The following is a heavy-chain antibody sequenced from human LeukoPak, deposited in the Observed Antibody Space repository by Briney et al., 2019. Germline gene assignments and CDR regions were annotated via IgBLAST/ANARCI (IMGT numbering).Heavy chain of an antibody. D-gene: IGHD4-11*01. CDR1: GGSISSYY. CDR3: ARDRRESSKPNDAFDI. Sequence: SETLSLTCSVSGGSISSYYWSWIRQSPGKGLEWIGYIYYTGATYYNPSLESRVTISIDTSKRQLSLELRSVAAADSAVYFCARDRRESSKPNDAFDIWGQGTMVTVSA. CDR2: IYYTGAT. J-gene: IGHJ3*02. V-gene: IGHV4-59*01.